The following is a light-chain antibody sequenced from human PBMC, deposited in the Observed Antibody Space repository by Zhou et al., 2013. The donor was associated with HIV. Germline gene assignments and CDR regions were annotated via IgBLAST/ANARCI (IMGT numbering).Light chain of an antibody. V-gene: IGKV3-11*01. CDR2: DAS. CDR3: QQRRT. J-gene: IGKJ4*01. Sequence: EIVLTQSPGTLSLSPGERATLSCRASQSVSSYLAWYQQKPGQAPRLLIYDASNRATGIPARFSGSGSGTDFTLTISSLEPEDFAVYYCQQRRTFGGGTKVEI. CDR1: QSVSSY.